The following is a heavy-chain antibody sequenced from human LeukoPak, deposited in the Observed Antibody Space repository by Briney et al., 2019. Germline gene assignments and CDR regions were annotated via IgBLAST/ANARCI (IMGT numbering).Heavy chain of an antibody. CDR2: IYYSGST. V-gene: IGHV4-39*01. J-gene: IGHJ6*03. Sequence: KPSETLSLTCTVSGGSISSSSYYWGWIRQPPGKGLEWIGSIYYSGSTYYNPSLKSRVTISVDTSKNQFSLKLSSVTAADTAVYYCARLTGFIYYYYYMDVWGKGTTVTVSS. CDR1: GGSISSSSYY. CDR3: ARLTGFIYYYYYMDV. D-gene: IGHD3-10*01.